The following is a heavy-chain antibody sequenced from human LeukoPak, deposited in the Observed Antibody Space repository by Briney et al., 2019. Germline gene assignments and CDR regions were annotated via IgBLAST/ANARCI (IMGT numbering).Heavy chain of an antibody. J-gene: IGHJ3*02. Sequence: GGSLRLSCAASGFTFSSYWMSWVRQPPGKGLEWVANIKHDGSEKYYVDSVKGRFSISRDYAKISVYLQMKSLGAEDTAVYYCARGPGRVATTATGSFDIWGQGTVVTVSS. V-gene: IGHV3-7*05. CDR3: ARGPGRVATTATGSFDI. CDR1: GFTFSSYW. D-gene: IGHD1-1*01. CDR2: IKHDGSEK.